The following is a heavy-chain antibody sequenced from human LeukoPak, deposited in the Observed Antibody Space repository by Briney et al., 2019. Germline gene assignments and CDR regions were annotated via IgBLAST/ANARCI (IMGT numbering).Heavy chain of an antibody. Sequence: SETLSLTCTVSGYSISSGYYWGWIRQPPGKGLEWIGTIYHSGSTYYNPSLKSRVTISVDTSRNQFSLRLSSVTAADTAVYYCARELELRYWGQGTLVTVSS. D-gene: IGHD1-7*01. V-gene: IGHV4-38-2*02. CDR2: IYHSGST. J-gene: IGHJ4*02. CDR3: ARELELRY. CDR1: GYSISSGYY.